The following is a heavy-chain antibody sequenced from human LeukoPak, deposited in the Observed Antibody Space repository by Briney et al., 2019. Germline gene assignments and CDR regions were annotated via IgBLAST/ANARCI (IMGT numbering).Heavy chain of an antibody. CDR1: GYSFTSYW. Sequence: GESLKISCKGSGYSFTSYWINWVRQMPGKGLGWMGRIDPSDSYTKYSTSFQGHVTISADKSISTAYLQWSSLKASDTAMYYCARNDVVVGELRLENWFDPWGQGTLVTVSS. D-gene: IGHD2-15*01. V-gene: IGHV5-10-1*01. CDR3: ARNDVVVGELRLENWFDP. CDR2: IDPSDSYT. J-gene: IGHJ5*02.